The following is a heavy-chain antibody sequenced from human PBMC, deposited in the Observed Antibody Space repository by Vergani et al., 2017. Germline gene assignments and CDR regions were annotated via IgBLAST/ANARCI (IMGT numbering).Heavy chain of an antibody. CDR2: LSASDRRT. Sequence: EVQLLESGGGLVQPGGSLRLSCEASGFSFPGYAMSWVRQAPGKGLEWVSTLSASDRRTHYADSVKGRFTISRDNSKNTLFLHMNSLRPEDTAVYYCAKVGRSEVAGTFGAFDIWGQRTMVTVSS. V-gene: IGHV3-23*01. CDR3: AKVGRSEVAGTFGAFDI. CDR1: GFSFPGYA. D-gene: IGHD6-19*01. J-gene: IGHJ3*02.